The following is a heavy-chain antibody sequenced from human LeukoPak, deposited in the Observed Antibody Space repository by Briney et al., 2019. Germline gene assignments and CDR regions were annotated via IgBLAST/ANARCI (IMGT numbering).Heavy chain of an antibody. CDR2: IYYSGST. CDR1: GGSLRSNSYF. J-gene: IGHJ5*02. CDR3: ARDSGRYYVYNWSHP. D-gene: IGHD3-10*01. Sequence: SETLSLTCTVSGGSLRSNSYFWGWIRQPPGKGLEWVGSIYYSGSTYYNPSLKSRVTISIDTSKNQFSLRLTSVTAADTAMYYCARDSGRYYVYNWSHPGGQGTLATVYS. V-gene: IGHV4-39*07.